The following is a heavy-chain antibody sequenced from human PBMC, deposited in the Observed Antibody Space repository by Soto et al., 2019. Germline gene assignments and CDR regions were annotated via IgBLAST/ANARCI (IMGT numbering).Heavy chain of an antibody. V-gene: IGHV3-21*01. J-gene: IGHJ5*02. CDR3: ARESKDSYYDILTGSRNWFDP. CDR1: VFTFSSYS. D-gene: IGHD3-9*01. Sequence: LRLSCAAAVFTFSSYSMNCVRQAPFKGLEWVSSISSSSSYIYYADSVKGRFTISRDNAKNSLYLQMNSLRAEDTAVYYCARESKDSYYDILTGSRNWFDPWGQGTLVTVAS. CDR2: ISSSSSYI.